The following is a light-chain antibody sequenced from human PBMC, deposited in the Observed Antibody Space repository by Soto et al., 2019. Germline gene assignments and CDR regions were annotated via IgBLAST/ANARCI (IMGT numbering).Light chain of an antibody. J-gene: IGKJ1*01. Sequence: EVVLTQSPGTLSLSPGERATLSCRASQSVRSCSLAWYQQKPGQAPRLLIYDASSRATGIPDRLSGSGSGTDFTLTINRLEPEDFAVYYCQQYGSSPRTFGQGTKVEIK. CDR3: QQYGSSPRT. V-gene: IGKV3-20*01. CDR1: QSVRSCS. CDR2: DAS.